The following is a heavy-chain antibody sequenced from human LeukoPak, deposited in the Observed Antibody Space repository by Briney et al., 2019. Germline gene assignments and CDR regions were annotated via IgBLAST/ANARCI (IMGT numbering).Heavy chain of an antibody. CDR2: ISAYNGNT. J-gene: IGHJ4*02. CDR3: ARPSYIGGRSFDY. V-gene: IGHV1-18*01. Sequence: ASVKVSCKASGYTFTSYGISGVRQAPGHGLEGMGWISAYNGNTNYAQKLQGRVTMTTDTSTSTAYMELRSLRSDDTAVYYCARPSYIGGRSFDYWGQGTLVTVSS. D-gene: IGHD3-10*01. CDR1: GYTFTSYG.